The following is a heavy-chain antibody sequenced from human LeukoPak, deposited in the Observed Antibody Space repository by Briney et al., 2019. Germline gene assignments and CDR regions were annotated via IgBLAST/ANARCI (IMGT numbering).Heavy chain of an antibody. J-gene: IGHJ4*02. D-gene: IGHD3-22*01. CDR1: GFTFSSYW. CDR3: ARDGWYYDSSGCY. V-gene: IGHV3-7*01. CDR2: IKQDGSEK. Sequence: PGGSLRLSCAASGFTFSSYWMSWVRQAPGKGLEWVANIKQDGSEKYYVDSVKGRFTISRDNAKNPLYLQMNSLRAEDTAVYYCARDGWYYDSSGCYWRQGTLVTVSS.